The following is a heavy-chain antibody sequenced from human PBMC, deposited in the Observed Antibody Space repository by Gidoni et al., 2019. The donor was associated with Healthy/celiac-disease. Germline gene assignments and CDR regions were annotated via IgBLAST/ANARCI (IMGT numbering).Heavy chain of an antibody. Sequence: QVQLVQSGAEVKKPGASVKVSCKVSGYTLTDLSMHWVRQAHGKGLEWMGGFDPEDGETIYAQKFQGRVTRTEDTATDTDYMELSRLRSEETAVYYCATESVLSKVTTGVDAFDIWGQGTMVTVSS. D-gene: IGHD4-4*01. CDR3: ATESVLSKVTTGVDAFDI. J-gene: IGHJ3*02. CDR1: GYTLTDLS. CDR2: FDPEDGET. V-gene: IGHV1-24*01.